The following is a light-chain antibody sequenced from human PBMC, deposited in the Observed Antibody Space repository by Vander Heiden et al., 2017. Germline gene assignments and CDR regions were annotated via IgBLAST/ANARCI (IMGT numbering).Light chain of an antibody. CDR3: QYYGT. V-gene: IGKV3-20*01. CDR1: QSVSSTS. Sequence: EIVLPQSPGTLSLSPGERATLSCRASQSVSSTSLAGYQQKPGQTPRLLIYGTSNRATGIPDSFSGSGSATDFTRTISRLEPEDCAVDYCQYYGTFGQGTKVDIK. J-gene: IGKJ1*01. CDR2: GTS.